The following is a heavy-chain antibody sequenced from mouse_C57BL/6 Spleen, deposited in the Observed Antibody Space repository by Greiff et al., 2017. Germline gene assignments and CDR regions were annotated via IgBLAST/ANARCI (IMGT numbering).Heavy chain of an antibody. J-gene: IGHJ2*01. D-gene: IGHD1-1*01. CDR2: ISSGGDYI. CDR1: GFTFSSYA. Sequence: EVKLVESGEGLVKPGGSLKLSCAASGFTFSSYAMSWVRQTPEKRLEWVAYISSGGDYIYYADTVKGRFTISGDNARNTLYLQMSSLKSEDTAMYYCTRESTTVVIDDWGQGTTLTVSS. CDR3: TRESTTVVIDD. V-gene: IGHV5-9-1*02.